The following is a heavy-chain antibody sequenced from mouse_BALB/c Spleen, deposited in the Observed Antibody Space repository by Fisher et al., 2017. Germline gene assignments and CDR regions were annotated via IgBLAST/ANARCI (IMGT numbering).Heavy chain of an antibody. D-gene: IGHD1-1*01. J-gene: IGHJ4*01. V-gene: IGHV1-4*01. Sequence: KFKGKATLTADKSSSTAYMQLSSLTSEDSAVYYCARGARSSYGDYAMDYWGQGTSVTVSS. CDR3: ARGARSSYGDYAMDY.